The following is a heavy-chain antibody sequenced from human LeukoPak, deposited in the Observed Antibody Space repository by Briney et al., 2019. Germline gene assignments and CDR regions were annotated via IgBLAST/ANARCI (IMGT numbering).Heavy chain of an antibody. D-gene: IGHD1-7*01. Sequence: GGSLRLSCAASGFTFRSYWMSWVRQAPGKGLEWVANIKQDGSEKYYVDSVKGRFTISRDNAKNSLYLQRNSLRAEDTAVYYCARVDNWNYFIWFDPWGQGTLVTVSS. CDR1: GFTFRSYW. CDR3: ARVDNWNYFIWFDP. CDR2: IKQDGSEK. V-gene: IGHV3-7*01. J-gene: IGHJ5*02.